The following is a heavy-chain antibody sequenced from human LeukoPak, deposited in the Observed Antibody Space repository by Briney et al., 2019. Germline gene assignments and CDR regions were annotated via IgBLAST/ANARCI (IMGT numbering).Heavy chain of an antibody. V-gene: IGHV3-74*01. CDR2: INSYGSST. D-gene: IGHD1-14*01. CDR1: GFTFSSYW. J-gene: IGHJ5*02. Sequence: PGGSLRLSCAASGFTFSSYWMHWVRQAPGKGLVWVSRINSYGSSTYYADSVKGRFTISRDNSKNTLYLQMDSLRAEDTALYYCAKGSGINHYHWIDPWGQGTLVTVSS. CDR3: AKGSGINHYHWIDP.